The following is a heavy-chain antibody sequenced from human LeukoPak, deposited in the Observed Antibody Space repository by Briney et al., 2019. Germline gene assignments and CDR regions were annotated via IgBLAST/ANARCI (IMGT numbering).Heavy chain of an antibody. CDR1: GYTFTGYY. V-gene: IGHV1-2*02. J-gene: IGHJ5*02. CDR2: INPNSGGT. Sequence: ASVKVSCKASGYTFTGYYMHWVRQAPGQGLEWMGWINPNSGGTNYAQKFQGRVTMTRDTSISTAYMELSRLRSDDTAVYYCARAPARNNWFDPWGQGTLVTVSS. CDR3: ARAPARNNWFDP.